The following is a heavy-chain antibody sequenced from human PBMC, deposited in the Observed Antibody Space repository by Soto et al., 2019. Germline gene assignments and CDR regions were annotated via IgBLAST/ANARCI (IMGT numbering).Heavy chain of an antibody. D-gene: IGHD7-27*01. V-gene: IGHV3-15*07. CDR2: IKSKIDGGTT. CDR3: TSAPQHALTDDTARS. Sequence: EVQLVESGGGLVKPGGSLRLSCTVSGFILSSAWMNWVRQAPGKGLEWVGRIKSKIDGGTTDYAAPVQGRFTISLNASNNMLYLQMEHLSTEETAVYYCTSAPQHALTDDTARSWGQGTLVTVSS. J-gene: IGHJ5*02. CDR1: GFILSSAW.